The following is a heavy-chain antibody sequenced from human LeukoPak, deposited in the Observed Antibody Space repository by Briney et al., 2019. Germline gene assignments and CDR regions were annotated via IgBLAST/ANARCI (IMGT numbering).Heavy chain of an antibody. CDR1: GGSISTYY. V-gene: IGHV4-4*07. Sequence: SETLSLTCTVSGGSISTYYWSWIRQPAGKGLEWVGRIYASGSANYNPSLKSRVTISLDRSKNQFSLNLTSLTAPDTAVYYCARGLMGTTGEQNWFDPWGQGTLVTVSS. D-gene: IGHD1-7*01. CDR3: ARGLMGTTGEQNWFDP. J-gene: IGHJ5*02. CDR2: IYASGSA.